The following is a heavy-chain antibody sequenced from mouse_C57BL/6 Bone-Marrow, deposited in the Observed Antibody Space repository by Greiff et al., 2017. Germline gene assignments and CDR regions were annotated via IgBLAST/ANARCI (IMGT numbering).Heavy chain of an antibody. CDR1: GYTFTSYW. D-gene: IGHD1-1*01. J-gene: IGHJ2*01. Sequence: VQLQQPGAELVKPGASVKMSCKASGYTFTSYWITWVKQRPGQGPEWIGDIYPGSGSTNYNEKFTGKATLTVDTSSSTAYMQLSSLTSEDAAVXCCAAVVECDYWGQGTTLTVSS. V-gene: IGHV1-55*01. CDR3: AAVVECDY. CDR2: IYPGSGST.